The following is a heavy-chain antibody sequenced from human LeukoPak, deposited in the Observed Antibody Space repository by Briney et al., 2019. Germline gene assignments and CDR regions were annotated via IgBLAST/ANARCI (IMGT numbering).Heavy chain of an antibody. J-gene: IGHJ4*02. CDR2: INHSGST. Sequence: SETLSLTCAVYGGSFSGYYWSWIRQPPGKELEWIGEINHSGSTNYNPTLKSRVTISVDTSKNQFSLKLSSVTAADTAVYYCASTVYYYGSGSYYGRRAFNYWGQGTLVTVSS. D-gene: IGHD3-10*01. CDR3: ASTVYYYGSGSYYGRRAFNY. CDR1: GGSFSGYY. V-gene: IGHV4-34*01.